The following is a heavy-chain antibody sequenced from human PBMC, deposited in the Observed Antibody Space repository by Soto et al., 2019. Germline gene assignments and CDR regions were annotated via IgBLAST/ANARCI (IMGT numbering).Heavy chain of an antibody. J-gene: IGHJ6*02. D-gene: IGHD5-12*01. CDR2: ISYDGSNK. V-gene: IGHV3-30-3*01. CDR3: ARDQGQWGGYDHPSYYYGMDV. Sequence: HPGGSLRLSCAASGFTFGSYGMHWFRQAPGKGLEWVAVISYDGSNKYYADSVKGRFTISRDNSKNTLYLQMNSLRAEDTAVYYCARDQGQWGGYDHPSYYYGMDVWGQGTTVTVSS. CDR1: GFTFGSYG.